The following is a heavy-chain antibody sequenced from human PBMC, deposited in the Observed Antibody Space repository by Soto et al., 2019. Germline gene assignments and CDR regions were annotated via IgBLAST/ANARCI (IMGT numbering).Heavy chain of an antibody. D-gene: IGHD1-26*01. CDR3: ARDPSEGRVGNWFES. CDR1: GFAFSRYG. V-gene: IGHV3-21*01. CDR2: ISSSTSYI. J-gene: IGHJ5*01. Sequence: EVQLVESGGGLVKPGGSLRLSCAASGFAFSRYGMNWIRQAPGKGLEWVSSISSSTSYIYYADSVKGRFSISRDNAKKILYLEMYALRTDDPAVYYCARDPSEGRVGNWFESWGQGTLVTVSS.